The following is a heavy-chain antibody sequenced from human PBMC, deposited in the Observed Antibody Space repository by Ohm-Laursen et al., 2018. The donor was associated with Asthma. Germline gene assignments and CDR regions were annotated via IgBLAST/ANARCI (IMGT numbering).Heavy chain of an antibody. CDR2: ISCDGSKK. CDR3: ARRDFSGGDPSAAFDI. V-gene: IGHV3-30*03. J-gene: IGHJ3*02. Sequence: SLRLSCSASGFTFGTYGMHWVRQAPGKGLEWVAVISCDGSKKYYADSVQGRFTISRDNSKNTLYMQMNSLRAEDTAVYYCARRDFSGGDPSAAFDIWGQGTMVTVSS. CDR1: GFTFGTYG. D-gene: IGHD2-21*02.